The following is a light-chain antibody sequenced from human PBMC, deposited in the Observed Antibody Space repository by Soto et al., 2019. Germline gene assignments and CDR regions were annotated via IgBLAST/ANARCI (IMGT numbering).Light chain of an antibody. CDR3: QTWGTGIWV. J-gene: IGLJ3*02. CDR1: SGHSNYA. V-gene: IGLV4-69*01. Sequence: QLVLTQSPSASASLGASVKLTYTLSSGHSNYAIAWHQQQPEKGPRYLMKFNSDGSHIKGDGIPDRFSGSSSGTERYLTISSLQSEDEADYYCQTWGTGIWVFGGGTKLTVL. CDR2: FNSDGSH.